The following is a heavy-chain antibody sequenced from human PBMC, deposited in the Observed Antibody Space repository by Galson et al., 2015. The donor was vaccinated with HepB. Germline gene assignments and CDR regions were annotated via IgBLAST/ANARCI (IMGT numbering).Heavy chain of an antibody. CDR3: ARAVTFGGVIVMVEAGWFDP. V-gene: IGHV1-2*02. CDR1: GYTFTGYY. J-gene: IGHJ5*02. Sequence: SVKVSCKASGYTFTGYYMHWVRQAPGQGLEWMGWINPNSGGTNYAQKFQGRVTMTRDTSISTAYMELSRLRSDDTAVYYCARAVTFGGVIVMVEAGWFDPWGQGTLVTVSS. CDR2: INPNSGGT. D-gene: IGHD3-16*02.